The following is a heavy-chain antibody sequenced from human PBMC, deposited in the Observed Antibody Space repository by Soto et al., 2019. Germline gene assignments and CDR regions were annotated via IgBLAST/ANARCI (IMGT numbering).Heavy chain of an antibody. CDR2: IIPIFGTA. CDR3: ARDQGLALHDYYGMDV. CDR1: GGTFSSYA. V-gene: IGHV1-69*06. D-gene: IGHD2-21*02. J-gene: IGHJ6*02. Sequence: SVKVSCKASGGTFSSYAISWVRQAPGQGLEWMGGIIPIFGTANYAQKFQGRVTITADKSTSTAYMELSSLRPEDTAVYYWARDQGLALHDYYGMDVWGQWTTVTVSS.